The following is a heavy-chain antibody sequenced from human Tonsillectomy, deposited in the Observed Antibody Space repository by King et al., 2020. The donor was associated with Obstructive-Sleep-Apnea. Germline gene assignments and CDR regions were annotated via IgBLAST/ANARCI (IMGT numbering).Heavy chain of an antibody. Sequence: EVQLVESGGGLVQPGRSLRLSCAASGFTFDNYAMHWVRQAPGKGLEWVSGISWNGFNIGYADSVRGRFTISRDNAKNSLQLQMNSLRAEDTALYYCAKGSRDGYKSALDYFDYWGQGALVTVSS. D-gene: IGHD5-24*01. CDR2: ISWNGFNI. J-gene: IGHJ4*02. V-gene: IGHV3-9*01. CDR3: AKGSRDGYKSALDYFDY. CDR1: GFTFDNYA.